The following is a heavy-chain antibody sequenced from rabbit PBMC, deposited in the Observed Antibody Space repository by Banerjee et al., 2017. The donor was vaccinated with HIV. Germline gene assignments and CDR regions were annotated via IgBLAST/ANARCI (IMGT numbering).Heavy chain of an antibody. CDR1: GFTFSSGYW. CDR2: MNTGTGSN. D-gene: IGHD2-1*01. CDR3: ARAYGDMPYCRAFKL. Sequence: QEQLEESGGDLVKPGASLTLTCTASGFTFSSGYWGCWVRQAPGKGPEWIGCMNTGTGSNYYASWARGQFTISKTSSTTVTVQMTSPTAADTATYFCARAYGDMPYCRAFKLWGPGTLVTVS. V-gene: IGHV1S45*01. J-gene: IGHJ4*01.